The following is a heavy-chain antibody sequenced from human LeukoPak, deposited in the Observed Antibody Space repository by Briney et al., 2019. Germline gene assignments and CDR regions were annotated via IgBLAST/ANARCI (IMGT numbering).Heavy chain of an antibody. V-gene: IGHV1-46*01. CDR3: ARDSGLAYCGGDCYSYFDY. CDR2: INPSGGST. Sequence: AAVKVSCKASGYTFTSYYMHWVRQAPGQGLEWMGIINPSGGSTSYAQKFQGRVTMTRDTSTSTVYMELSSLRSEDTAVNYCARDSGLAYCGGDCYSYFDYWGQGTLVTVSS. CDR1: GYTFTSYY. J-gene: IGHJ4*02. D-gene: IGHD2-21*02.